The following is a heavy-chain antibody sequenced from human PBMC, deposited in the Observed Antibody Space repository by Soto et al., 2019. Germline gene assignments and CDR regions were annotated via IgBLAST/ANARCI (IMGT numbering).Heavy chain of an antibody. CDR2: TYYRSKWYN. V-gene: IGHV6-1*01. J-gene: IGHJ5*02. CDR1: GDSLFSNSAA. D-gene: IGHD6-6*01. CDR3: ARGRSSPRGDWLDP. Sequence: PSQTLSLTCAISGDSLFSNSAAWNWIRQSPSRGLEWLGRTYYRSKWYNDYAVSVRGRTTTNPDTSKNQFSLQLNSVTAEDTAVYYCARGRSSPRGDWLDPWGQGILVTVSS.